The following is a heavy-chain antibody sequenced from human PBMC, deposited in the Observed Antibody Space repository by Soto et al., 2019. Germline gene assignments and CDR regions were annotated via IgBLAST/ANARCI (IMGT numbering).Heavy chain of an antibody. CDR2: LKGDASST. D-gene: IGHD3-3*01. CDR3: ARGARGYYYMDV. CDR1: GFTFSEYW. V-gene: IGHV3-74*01. J-gene: IGHJ6*03. Sequence: GGSLRLSCAASGFTFSEYWMHWVRQAPGKGLVWVSRLKGDASSTNYADSVKGRFTISRDNAKNTAYLEINSLRAEDTAVYYCARGARGYYYMDVWGKGTTVTVSS.